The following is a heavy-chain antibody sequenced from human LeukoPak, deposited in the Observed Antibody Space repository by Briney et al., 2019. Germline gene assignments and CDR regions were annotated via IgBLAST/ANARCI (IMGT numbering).Heavy chain of an antibody. V-gene: IGHV1-18*01. CDR1: GYTFTTYG. D-gene: IGHD1-26*01. CDR2: ISAYNGYT. J-gene: IGHJ4*02. CDR3: ARDTKEDFRWGAARAFDY. Sequence: GASVKVSCKASGYTFTTYGISWVRQAPGQGLEWMGWISAYNGYTNYAQKLQGRVTMTTDTSTTTAYMELRSLRSDDTAVFYCARDTKEDFRWGAARAFDYWGQGTLVTVSS.